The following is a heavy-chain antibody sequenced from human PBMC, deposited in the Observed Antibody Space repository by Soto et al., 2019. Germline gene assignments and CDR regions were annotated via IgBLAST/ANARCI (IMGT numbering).Heavy chain of an antibody. CDR2: INNSSSYI. CDR3: ARDLGSGWYYFDY. CDR1: VFTFSSYI. Sequence: PGGSLRLSCAASVFTFSSYIMNWVRQAPGKGLEWVSSINNSSSYIYYADSAKGRFTISRDNAKNSLYLQMNSLRAEDTAVYYCARDLGSGWYYFDYWGQGTLVTVSS. D-gene: IGHD6-19*01. V-gene: IGHV3-21*01. J-gene: IGHJ4*02.